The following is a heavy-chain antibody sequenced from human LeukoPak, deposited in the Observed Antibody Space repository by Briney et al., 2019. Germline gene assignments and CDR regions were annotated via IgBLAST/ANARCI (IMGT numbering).Heavy chain of an antibody. Sequence: GGSLRLSCAASGFTFSTYGMHWVRQAPGTGLEWVSSISSSSSYIYYADSVKGRFTISRDNAKNSLYLQMNSLRAEDTALYYCARVDIAARLFDYWGQGTLVTVSS. CDR1: GFTFSTYG. CDR2: ISSSSSYI. D-gene: IGHD6-6*01. V-gene: IGHV3-21*04. CDR3: ARVDIAARLFDY. J-gene: IGHJ4*02.